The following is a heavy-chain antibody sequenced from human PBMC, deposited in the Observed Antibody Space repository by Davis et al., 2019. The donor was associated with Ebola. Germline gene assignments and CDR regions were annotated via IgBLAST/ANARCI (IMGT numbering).Heavy chain of an antibody. J-gene: IGHJ4*02. D-gene: IGHD5-12*01. CDR1: GYTFTSYG. CDR3: ARVDSGYDYGDFDY. CDR2: ISAYNGNT. Sequence: ASVKVSCKASGYTFTSYGISWVRQAPGQGLEWMGWISAYNGNTNYAQKLQGRVTMTTDTSTSTAYMELRSLRSDDTAVYYCARVDSGYDYGDFDYWGQGTLVTVSS. V-gene: IGHV1-18*01.